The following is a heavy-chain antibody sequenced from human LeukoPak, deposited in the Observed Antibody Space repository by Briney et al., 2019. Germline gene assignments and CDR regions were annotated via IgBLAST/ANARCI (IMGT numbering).Heavy chain of an antibody. CDR3: AREDYYDSSGYSHLNDY. CDR1: GYTFTSYA. J-gene: IGHJ4*02. CDR2: INTDTGNP. Sequence: ASVKVSCKASGYTFTSYAMNWVRQAPGQGLEWMGWINTDTGNPTYAQGFTGRFVFSLDTSVSTAYLQISSLKAEDTAVYYCAREDYYDSSGYSHLNDYWGQGTLVTVSS. V-gene: IGHV7-4-1*02. D-gene: IGHD3-22*01.